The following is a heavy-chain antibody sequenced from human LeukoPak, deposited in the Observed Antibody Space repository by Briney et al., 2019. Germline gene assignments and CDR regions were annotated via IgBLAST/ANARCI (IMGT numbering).Heavy chain of an antibody. V-gene: IGHV3-33*01. CDR3: ARDLAAAGTWFDP. CDR2: IWYDTSNK. CDR1: GFTFSSYG. D-gene: IGHD6-13*01. Sequence: PGGSLRLSCAASGFTFSSYGMHWVRQAPGKGLEWVAVIWYDTSNKYYADSVKGRFTISRDNSKNTLYLQMNSLRAEDTAVYYCARDLAAAGTWFDPWGQGTLVTVSS. J-gene: IGHJ5*02.